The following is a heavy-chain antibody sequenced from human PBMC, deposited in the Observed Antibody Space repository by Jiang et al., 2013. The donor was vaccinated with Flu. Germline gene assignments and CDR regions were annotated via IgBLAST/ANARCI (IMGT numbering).Heavy chain of an antibody. CDR3: AREEGTYLNDVPLADH. Sequence: VAVISYNGAYKYYGDSVKGRFTVSRDNSKNTVYLQMTSLRADDSALYYCAREEGTYLNDVPLADHWGQGTLVTVSS. J-gene: IGHJ4*02. V-gene: IGHV3-33*05. D-gene: IGHD3-10*01. CDR2: ISYNGAYK.